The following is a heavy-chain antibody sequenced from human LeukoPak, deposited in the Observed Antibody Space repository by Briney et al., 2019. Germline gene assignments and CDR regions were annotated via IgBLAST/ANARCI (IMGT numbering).Heavy chain of an antibody. Sequence: PSETLSLTCTVSGGSLSSYYWSWIRQPPGKGLEWVGYIHDSGSTHYNPSLKSRVAISVDSSKNQFSLKLSSVTAADTAVYYCARQIVVVAAGYGMDVWGRGTTVTVSS. CDR1: GGSLSSYY. CDR2: IHDSGST. D-gene: IGHD2-2*01. J-gene: IGHJ6*02. V-gene: IGHV4-59*08. CDR3: ARQIVVVAAGYGMDV.